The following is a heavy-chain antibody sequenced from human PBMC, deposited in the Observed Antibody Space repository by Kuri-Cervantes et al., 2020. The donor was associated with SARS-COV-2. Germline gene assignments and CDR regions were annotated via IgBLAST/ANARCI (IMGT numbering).Heavy chain of an antibody. CDR2: ISGSGSTK. CDR3: ARSRLGYCSSTSCYLDAFDI. J-gene: IGHJ3*02. CDR1: GFTFSDYY. D-gene: IGHD2-2*01. V-gene: IGHV3-11*01. Sequence: GSLKISCAASGFTFSDYYMTWVRQAPGKGLEWVSYISGSGSTKYYADSVKGRFTISRDNGKNSLFLQMNSLRAEDTAVYYCARSRLGYCSSTSCYLDAFDIWGQGTMVTVSS.